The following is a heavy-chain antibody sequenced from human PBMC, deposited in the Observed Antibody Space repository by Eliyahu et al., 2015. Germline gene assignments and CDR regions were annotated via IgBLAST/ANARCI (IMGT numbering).Heavy chain of an antibody. J-gene: IGHJ1*01. D-gene: IGHD2-2*01. V-gene: IGHV5-51*01. CDR2: IYPGDSDT. CDR3: ARLNYCSATRCAEYFHH. Sequence: EVQLVQSGAEVKKPGESLKISCKGSGYSFTTYWIGWVRQMPGKGLEWMGVIYPGDSDTRYSPSFQGQVTISADKSISTAYLQWSSLKASDTAMYYCARLNYCSATRCAEYFHHWGQGTLVTVSS. CDR1: GYSFTTYW.